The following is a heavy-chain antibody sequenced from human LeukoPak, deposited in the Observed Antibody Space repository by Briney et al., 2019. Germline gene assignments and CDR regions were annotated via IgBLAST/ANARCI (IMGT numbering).Heavy chain of an antibody. CDR2: ISAGHRT. V-gene: IGHV3-23*01. D-gene: IGHD6-25*01. J-gene: IGHJ4*02. CDR1: GGSISSTN. Sequence: PSETLSLTCGVSGGSISSTNWWSWVRQPPGQGLEWVSGISAGHRTDYADSVKGRFTISRDNSKNTLYLQMNTLRGEDTALYYCAKDGAAWGQGALVTVSS. CDR3: AKDGAA.